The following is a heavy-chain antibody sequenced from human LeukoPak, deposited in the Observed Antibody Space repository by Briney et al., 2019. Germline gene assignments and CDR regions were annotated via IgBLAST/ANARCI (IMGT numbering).Heavy chain of an antibody. J-gene: IGHJ4*02. D-gene: IGHD1/OR15-1a*01. V-gene: IGHV3-49*04. CDR3: TRAMSSGTVERIDY. CDR2: IRSKAYGGTT. CDR1: GFTFGDYA. Sequence: QPGRSLRLSCTASGFTFGDYAMSWVRQAPGKGLEWVGFIRSKAYGGTTEYAASVKGRFTISRDDSKSIAYLQMNSLKTEDTAVYYCTRAMSSGTVERIDYWGQGTLVTVSS.